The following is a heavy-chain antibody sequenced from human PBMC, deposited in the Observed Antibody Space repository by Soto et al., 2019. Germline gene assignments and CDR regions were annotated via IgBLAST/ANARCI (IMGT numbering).Heavy chain of an antibody. Sequence: EVQLLESGGGLVQPGGSLRLSCAASGYSFSTYGMHWVRQAPGKGLVWVSRINSDGTTTTYADSVKGRFTISRDNAKNTLYLQMNRLRDEDTAVYYCATVATGSYNSIDPWGKGTPVTVSS. CDR2: INSDGTTT. V-gene: IGHV3-74*01. J-gene: IGHJ5*02. CDR1: GYSFSTYG. CDR3: ATVATGSYNSIDP. D-gene: IGHD1-26*01.